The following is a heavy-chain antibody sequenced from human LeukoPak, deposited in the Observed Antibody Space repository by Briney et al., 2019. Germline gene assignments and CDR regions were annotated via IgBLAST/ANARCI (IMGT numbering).Heavy chain of an antibody. CDR3: ARGLQQLFTFDY. Sequence: SETLSLTCTVSGGSISSYYWSWIRQPPGKGLEWIGYIYYSGSTNYNPSLKRRVTISVDTSKNQFSLKLSSVTAADTAVYYCARGLQQLFTFDYWGKEPLVTVPS. CDR2: IYYSGST. CDR1: GGSISSYY. D-gene: IGHD6-13*01. J-gene: IGHJ4*02. V-gene: IGHV4-59*01.